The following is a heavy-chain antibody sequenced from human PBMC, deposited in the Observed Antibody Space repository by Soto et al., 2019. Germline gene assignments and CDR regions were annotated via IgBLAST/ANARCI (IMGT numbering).Heavy chain of an antibody. CDR1: GFTFSSYG. Sequence: QVQLVESGGGGVQPGRSLRLSCAASGFTFSSYGMHWVRQAPGKGLEWVAVISYDGRNKYYADSVKGRFTISRDNSKNTLYLQMSSLRAEDTAVYYCVKDGSSGWPYYYGLDVWGQGTTVTFSS. V-gene: IGHV3-30*18. J-gene: IGHJ6*02. CDR2: ISYDGRNK. CDR3: VKDGSSGWPYYYGLDV. D-gene: IGHD6-19*01.